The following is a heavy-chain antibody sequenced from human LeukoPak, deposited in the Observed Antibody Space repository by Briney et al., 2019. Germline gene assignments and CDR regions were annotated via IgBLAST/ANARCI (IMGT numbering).Heavy chain of an antibody. CDR2: INPSGGST. CDR1: GYTFTSYY. D-gene: IGHD5-18*01. J-gene: IGHJ4*02. V-gene: IGHV1-46*01. Sequence: GASVKVSCKASGYTFTSYYMHWVRQAPGQGLEWMGIINPSGGSTSYAQKFQGRVTITADESTSTAYMELSSLRSEDTAVYYCARTEDHHTAMATNYFDYWGQGTLVTVSS. CDR3: ARTEDHHTAMATNYFDY.